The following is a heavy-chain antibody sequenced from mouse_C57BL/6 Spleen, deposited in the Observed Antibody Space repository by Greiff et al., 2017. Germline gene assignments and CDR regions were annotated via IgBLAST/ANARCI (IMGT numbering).Heavy chain of an antibody. CDR3: ARDRITGYFDV. J-gene: IGHJ1*03. CDR1: GYAFTNYL. Sequence: QVQLQQSGAELVRPGTSVKVSCKASGYAFTNYLIEWVKQRPGQGLEWIGVINPGSGGTNYNEKFKGKATLTADKSSSTAYMQLSSLTSEDSAVYFCARDRITGYFDVWGTGTTVTVSS. D-gene: IGHD2-4*01. CDR2: INPGSGGT. V-gene: IGHV1-54*01.